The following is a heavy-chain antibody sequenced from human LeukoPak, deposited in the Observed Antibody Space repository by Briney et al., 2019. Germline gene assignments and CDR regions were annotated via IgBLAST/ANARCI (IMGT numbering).Heavy chain of an antibody. CDR2: ISGSGGST. Sequence: GGSLRLSCAASGFTFSSYAMSWVRQAPGKGLEWVSTISGSGGSTYYADSVKGRFTISRDNSKNTLYLQMNSLRAEDTAVYYCAKGTYSSGYYFDYWGQGTLVTVSS. CDR3: AKGTYSSGYYFDY. D-gene: IGHD3-22*01. J-gene: IGHJ4*02. V-gene: IGHV3-23*01. CDR1: GFTFSSYA.